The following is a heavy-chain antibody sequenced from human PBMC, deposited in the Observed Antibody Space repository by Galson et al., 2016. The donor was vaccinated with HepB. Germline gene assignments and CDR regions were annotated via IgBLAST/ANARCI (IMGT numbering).Heavy chain of an antibody. D-gene: IGHD5-12*01. CDR1: GFTLSSHA. CDR2: ISDDGSDK. CDR3: ARDRGRWGLRSDWFDP. Sequence: SLRISCAATGFTLSSHAMHWVRQAPGRALEWVAVISDDGSDKDYGDSVKGRFTISRDDSKNTLYFQMNSLSSEDTAMYYCARDRGRWGLRSDWFDPWGQGTLVTVSS. V-gene: IGHV3-30*04. J-gene: IGHJ5*02.